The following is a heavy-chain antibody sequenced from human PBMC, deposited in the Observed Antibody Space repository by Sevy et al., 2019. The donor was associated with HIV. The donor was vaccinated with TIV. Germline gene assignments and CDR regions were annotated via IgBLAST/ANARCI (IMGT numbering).Heavy chain of an antibody. Sequence: GGSLRLSCAVSGFTLSNHWMTWVRQAPGKGLESVANIKKDGTDKFYVHSVMGRFSISRDNAKDLLYLQMNSLRVEDTAVYYCARDRRVEYGGSDYWGQGSLVTVSS. D-gene: IGHD3-10*01. CDR1: GFTLSNHW. J-gene: IGHJ4*02. CDR2: IKKDGTDK. CDR3: ARDRRVEYGGSDY. V-gene: IGHV3-7*03.